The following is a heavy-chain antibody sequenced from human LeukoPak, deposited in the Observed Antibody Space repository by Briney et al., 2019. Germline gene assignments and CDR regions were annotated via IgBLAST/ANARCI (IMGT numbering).Heavy chain of an antibody. CDR3: AKDSLFLGGLSSYFDY. V-gene: IGHV3-30*18. J-gene: IGHJ4*02. D-gene: IGHD3-16*02. CDR2: ISYDGSNK. Sequence: GGSLRLSCAASGFTFSSYGMHWVRQAPGKGLEWVAVISYDGSNKYYADSVKGRFTISRDNSKNTLYLQMNSLRAEDTAVYYCAKDSLFLGGLSSYFDYWGQGTLVTVSS. CDR1: GFTFSSYG.